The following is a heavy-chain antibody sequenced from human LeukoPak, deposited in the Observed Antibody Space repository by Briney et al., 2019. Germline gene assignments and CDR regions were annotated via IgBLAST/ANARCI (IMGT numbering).Heavy chain of an antibody. J-gene: IGHJ5*02. Sequence: PGGSLRLSCAASGFTFSSYWMTWVRQAPGKGLEWVAVISYDGSNKYYADSVKGRFTISRDNSKNTLYLQMNSLRAEDTAVYYCARERMVRGFDPWGQGTLVTVSS. CDR3: ARERMVRGFDP. V-gene: IGHV3-30-3*01. CDR1: GFTFSSYW. CDR2: ISYDGSNK. D-gene: IGHD3-10*01.